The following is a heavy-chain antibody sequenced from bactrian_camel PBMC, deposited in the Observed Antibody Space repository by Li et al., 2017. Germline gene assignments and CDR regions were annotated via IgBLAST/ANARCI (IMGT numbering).Heavy chain of an antibody. Sequence: VESGGGLVQPGGSLRLSCAASGFTKSSYYMSWVRQAPGKGLEWVSRICSDGRKTYYADSAKGRFTISRDNAKNTLYLQLNSLQTEDTAMYYCLSSLGSDEGYWGQGTQVTVS. CDR2: ICSDGRKT. V-gene: IGHV3-2*01. CDR1: GFTKSSYY. D-gene: IGHD5*01. J-gene: IGHJ4*01. CDR3: LSSLGSDEGY.